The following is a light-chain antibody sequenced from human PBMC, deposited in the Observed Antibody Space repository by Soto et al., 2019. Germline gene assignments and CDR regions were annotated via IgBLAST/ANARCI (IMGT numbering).Light chain of an antibody. J-gene: IGKJ5*01. V-gene: IGKV1-9*01. CDR3: QQLKSYPIT. CDR2: AAF. CDR1: QGLSSY. Sequence: DIQLTQSPSFLSASVGDRVTITCRASQGLSSYLAWYQQKPGKAPNLLIYAAFTLQSGVPSRFSGSGSGTEFTLTISSLQPEDFATYYCQQLKSYPITVGQGTRLES.